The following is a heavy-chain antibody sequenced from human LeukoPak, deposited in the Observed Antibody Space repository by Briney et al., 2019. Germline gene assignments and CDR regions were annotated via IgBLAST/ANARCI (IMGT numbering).Heavy chain of an antibody. V-gene: IGHV5-51*01. CDR3: AKCWGSGYSSGLSY. CDR2: VYPGDSIA. Sequence: LQFSSQGPGLGFTSYLVGWTGPVPGKGLAWMGSVYPGDSIARYSPTFHAQVTISADKSISTAYLQWSSLKASDTAMYCCAKCWGSGYSSGLSYWGQGTLVTVSS. D-gene: IGHD6-19*01. J-gene: IGHJ4*02. CDR1: GLGFTSYL.